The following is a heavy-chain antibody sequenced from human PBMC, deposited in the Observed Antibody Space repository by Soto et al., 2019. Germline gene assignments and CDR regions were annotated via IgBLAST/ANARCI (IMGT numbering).Heavy chain of an antibody. J-gene: IGHJ4*02. CDR2: IIPIFGTA. V-gene: IGHV1-69*13. CDR1: GGPFSSYA. D-gene: IGHD3-3*01. CDR3: ARDLYSSLRFLEWPLDY. Sequence: SVKVSCKASGGPFSSYAISWVRQAPGQGLEWMGGIIPIFGTANYAQKFQGRVTITADESTSTAYMELSSLRSEDTAVYYCARDLYSSLRFLEWPLDYWGQGPLVTVSS.